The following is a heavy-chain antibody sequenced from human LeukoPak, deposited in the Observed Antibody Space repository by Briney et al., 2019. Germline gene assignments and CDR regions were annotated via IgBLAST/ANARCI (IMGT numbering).Heavy chain of an antibody. CDR3: ARWLFEAAAGGEYYFDY. V-gene: IGHV1-18*01. Sequence: GASVKVSCKASGGTFSSYAISWVRQAPGQGLEWMGWISAYNGNTNYAQKLQGRVTMTTDTSTSTAYMELRSLRSDDTAVYYCARWLFEAAAGGEYYFDYWGQGTLVTVSS. CDR1: GGTFSSYA. CDR2: ISAYNGNT. J-gene: IGHJ4*02. D-gene: IGHD6-13*01.